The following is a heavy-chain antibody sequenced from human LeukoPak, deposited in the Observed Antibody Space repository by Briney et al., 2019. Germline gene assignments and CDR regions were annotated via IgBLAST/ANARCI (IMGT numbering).Heavy chain of an antibody. CDR2: INHSGST. J-gene: IGHJ6*02. Sequence: SETLSLTCAVYGGSFSGYYWSWIRQPPGKGLEWVGEINHSGSTNYNPSLKSRGTISVDTSKNQFSLKLSSVTAADTAVYYCARGPYGDYSMDVWGQGTTVTVSS. V-gene: IGHV4-34*01. CDR1: GGSFSGYY. D-gene: IGHD4-17*01. CDR3: ARGPYGDYSMDV.